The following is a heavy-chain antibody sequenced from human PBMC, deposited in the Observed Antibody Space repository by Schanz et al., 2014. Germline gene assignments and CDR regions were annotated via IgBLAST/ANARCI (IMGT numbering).Heavy chain of an antibody. V-gene: IGHV3-72*01. D-gene: IGHD1-7*01. CDR1: GFIFSDYY. CDR3: AKELRPDTERPRGNFDY. J-gene: IGHJ4*02. Sequence: EVQVVESGGGLVQPGGSLRLSCAVSGFIFSDYYIDWVRQAPGKGLEWVGRTRNKAKSYTTEYAVSVKGRFTVARDDSKNAVYLQTNSLETEDTAVYDCAKELRPDTERPRGNFDYWGQGTLVTVSS. CDR2: TRNKAKSYTT.